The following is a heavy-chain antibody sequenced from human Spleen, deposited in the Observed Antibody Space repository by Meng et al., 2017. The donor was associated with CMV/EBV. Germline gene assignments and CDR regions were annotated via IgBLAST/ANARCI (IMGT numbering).Heavy chain of an antibody. D-gene: IGHD4-11*01. Sequence: GESLKISCAASGFTVSSTYMSWVRQAPGKGLEWVSVIYSGGKTYYADSVKGRFTISRDNSKNTLYLQMNNLRAEDTALYYCARNHDFTNYGVYWGQGTLVTVSS. CDR1: GFTVSSTY. V-gene: IGHV3-66*02. CDR3: ARNHDFTNYGVY. J-gene: IGHJ4*02. CDR2: IYSGGKT.